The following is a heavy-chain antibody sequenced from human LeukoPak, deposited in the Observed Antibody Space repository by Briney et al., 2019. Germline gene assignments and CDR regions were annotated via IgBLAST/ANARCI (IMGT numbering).Heavy chain of an antibody. CDR2: INGGSTI. V-gene: IGHV3-48*04. Sequence: PGGSLRLSCAASGFTFNSYSINWVRQAPGKGLEWVSYINGGSTIYYADSVKGRFTISRDNAKNTLYLQMSSLRVEDRAVYYCVRALTDWGQGTLVTVSS. CDR1: GFTFNSYS. CDR3: VRALTD. J-gene: IGHJ1*01.